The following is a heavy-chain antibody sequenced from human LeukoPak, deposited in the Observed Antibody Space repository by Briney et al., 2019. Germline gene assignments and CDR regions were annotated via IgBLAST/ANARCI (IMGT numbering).Heavy chain of an antibody. V-gene: IGHV3-23*01. CDR1: GFTFSDAW. CDR3: ANVDTAMVS. J-gene: IGHJ4*02. Sequence: GGSLRLSCAASGFTFSDAWMSWVRQAPGKGLEWVSAISGSGGSTYYADSVKGRFTISRDNSKNTLYLQMNSLRAEDTAVYYCANVDTAMVSWGQGTLVTVSS. CDR2: ISGSGGST. D-gene: IGHD5-18*01.